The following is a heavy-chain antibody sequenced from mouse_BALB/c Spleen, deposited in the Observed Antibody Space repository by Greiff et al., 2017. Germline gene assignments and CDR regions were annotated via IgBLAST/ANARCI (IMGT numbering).Heavy chain of an antibody. Sequence: EVHLVESGGGLVKPGGSLKLSCAASGFTFSSYTMSWVRQTPEKRLEWVATISSGGSYTYYPDSVKGRFTISRDNAKNTLYLQMSSLKSEDTAMYYCTRGDYDGYYGYFDVWGAGTTVTVSS. V-gene: IGHV5-6-4*01. CDR3: TRGDYDGYYGYFDV. CDR2: ISSGGSYT. J-gene: IGHJ1*01. CDR1: GFTFSSYT. D-gene: IGHD2-3*01.